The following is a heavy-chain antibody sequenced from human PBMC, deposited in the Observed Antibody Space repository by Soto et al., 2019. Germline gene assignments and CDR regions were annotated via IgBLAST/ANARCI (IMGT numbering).Heavy chain of an antibody. Sequence: QVRLVQCGAEVKKPGSSVKVSCKASGGTFSNYAISWVRQAPGQGLEWMGVIILPFGTPNYAQKFQGSVTISADESMTTVYMEVSGLRSEDTAVYYCARGPDYEGYFDYWGRGTLVTVTS. J-gene: IGHJ4*02. CDR3: ARGPDYEGYFDY. CDR1: GGTFSNYA. CDR2: IILPFGTP. V-gene: IGHV1-69*12. D-gene: IGHD3-22*01.